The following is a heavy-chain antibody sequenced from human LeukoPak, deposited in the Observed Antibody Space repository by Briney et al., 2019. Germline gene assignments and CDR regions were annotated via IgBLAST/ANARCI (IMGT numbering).Heavy chain of an antibody. CDR3: ANFRYNWNDGGL. Sequence: PGGSLRLSCAASGFTFSSYAMSWVRQAPGKGLEWVSAISGSGGSTYYADSVKGRFTISRDNSKNTLYLQMNSLRAVDTAVYYCANFRYNWNDGGLWGQGTLVTVSS. CDR1: GFTFSSYA. J-gene: IGHJ4*02. D-gene: IGHD1-20*01. CDR2: ISGSGGST. V-gene: IGHV3-23*01.